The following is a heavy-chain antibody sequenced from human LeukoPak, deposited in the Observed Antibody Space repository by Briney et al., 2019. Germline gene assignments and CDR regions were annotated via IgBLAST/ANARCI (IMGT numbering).Heavy chain of an antibody. Sequence: GGSLRLSCAASGFTVSSNYMSWVRQAPGKGLEWVSVIYSGGSTYYADSVKGRFTISRDNARNSLYLQVNSLRAEDMAIYYCARSEHSSSSFDYWGQGTLVTVSS. V-gene: IGHV3-66*01. CDR1: GFTVSSNY. CDR3: ARSEHSSSSFDY. D-gene: IGHD6-6*01. J-gene: IGHJ4*02. CDR2: IYSGGST.